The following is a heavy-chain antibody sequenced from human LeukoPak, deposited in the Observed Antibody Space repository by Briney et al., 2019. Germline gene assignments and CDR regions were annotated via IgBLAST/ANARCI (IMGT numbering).Heavy chain of an antibody. Sequence: ASVKVSCKASGHTFTSYGISWVRQAPGQGLEWMGWISAYNGNTNYAQKLQGRVTMTTDTSTSTAYMELRSPRSDDTAVYYCARDSRLGYGESNYYYGMDVRGQGTTVTVSS. J-gene: IGHJ6*02. D-gene: IGHD4-17*01. CDR1: GHTFTSYG. V-gene: IGHV1-18*01. CDR3: ARDSRLGYGESNYYYGMDV. CDR2: ISAYNGNT.